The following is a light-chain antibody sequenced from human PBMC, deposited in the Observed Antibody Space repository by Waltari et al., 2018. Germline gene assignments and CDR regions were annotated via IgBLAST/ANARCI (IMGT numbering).Light chain of an antibody. V-gene: IGKV1-39*01. Sequence: DIQMTQSPSSLSASVGDRVTISCRASQTISTSLHWYQQKPGRTPKLLLYYASTLHRGVPSRFSGSGSWTYFTLTITSLQREDFATYFCQQSYTPPPITFGQGTRLDIK. CDR1: QTISTS. J-gene: IGKJ5*01. CDR3: QQSYTPPPIT. CDR2: YAS.